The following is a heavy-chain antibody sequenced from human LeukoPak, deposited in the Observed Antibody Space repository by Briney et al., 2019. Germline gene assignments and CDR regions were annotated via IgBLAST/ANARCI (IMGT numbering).Heavy chain of an antibody. CDR2: MIPDSGNT. CDR1: GYTFTNYD. D-gene: IGHD2-2*01. J-gene: IGHJ6*02. V-gene: IGHV1-8*01. CDR3: RISSASFYNYYGMDV. Sequence: GASVKVSCKASGYTFTNYDINWVRQATGQGLEWMGWMIPDSGNTGYAQKFQGRVTMTRDTSINTAYMELSSLRSEDTAVYYCRISSASFYNYYGMDVWGQGTTVTVSS.